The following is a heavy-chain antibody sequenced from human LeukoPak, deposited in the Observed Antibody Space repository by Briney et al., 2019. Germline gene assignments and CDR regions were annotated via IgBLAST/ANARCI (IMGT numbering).Heavy chain of an antibody. CDR2: ISYDGSNK. CDR3: ATGSWDFWSGYYLDAASMDV. Sequence: GRSLRLSCAASGFTFSSYGMHWVRQAPGKGLEWVAVISYDGSNKYYADSVKGRFTISRDNSKNTLYLQMNSLRAEDTAVYYCATGSWDFWSGYYLDAASMDVWGQGTTVTVSS. D-gene: IGHD3-3*01. V-gene: IGHV3-30*03. CDR1: GFTFSSYG. J-gene: IGHJ6*02.